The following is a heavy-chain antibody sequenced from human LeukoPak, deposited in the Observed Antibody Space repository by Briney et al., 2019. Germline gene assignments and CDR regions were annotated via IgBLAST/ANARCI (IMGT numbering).Heavy chain of an antibody. D-gene: IGHD3-10*01. Sequence: GGSLRLSCAASGFTFSSYAMNWVRQAPGKGLEWVSSITGSGGSTYYADSVKGRFTISRDNSKNTLYLHMNSLRAEDTAVYYCAKPPRGSGADYWGQGTLVTVSS. CDR2: ITGSGGST. CDR3: AKPPRGSGADY. CDR1: GFTFSSYA. V-gene: IGHV3-23*01. J-gene: IGHJ4*02.